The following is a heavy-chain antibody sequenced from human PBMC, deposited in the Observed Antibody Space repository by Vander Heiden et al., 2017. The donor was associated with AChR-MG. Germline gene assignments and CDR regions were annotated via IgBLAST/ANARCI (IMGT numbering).Heavy chain of an antibody. V-gene: IGHV3-9*01. CDR3: AKDIWGDIVATKIGYYGMDV. Sequence: EVQLVESGGGLVQPGRSLRLSCATPGFTFEDFDMHWVRQAPGKGLEWVSGISWNSGSIGYADSVKGRFTISRDNAKNSLYLQMNSLRAEDTALYYCAKDIWGDIVATKIGYYGMDVWGQGTTVTVSS. CDR2: ISWNSGSI. CDR1: GFTFEDFD. J-gene: IGHJ6*02. D-gene: IGHD5-12*01.